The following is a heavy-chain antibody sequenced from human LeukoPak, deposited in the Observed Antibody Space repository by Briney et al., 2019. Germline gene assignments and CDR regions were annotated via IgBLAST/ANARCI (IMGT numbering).Heavy chain of an antibody. Sequence: ASVNVASKASGYTFASYDINWVRQATGQGPAWMGWMNPNSGNTGYAQKFQGRVTMTRNTSISTAYMELSSLRSEDTAVYYCARGHFPGIQVDYWGQGTLVTVSS. D-gene: IGHD5-18*01. J-gene: IGHJ4*02. CDR3: ARGHFPGIQVDY. CDR1: GYTFASYD. CDR2: MNPNSGNT. V-gene: IGHV1-8*01.